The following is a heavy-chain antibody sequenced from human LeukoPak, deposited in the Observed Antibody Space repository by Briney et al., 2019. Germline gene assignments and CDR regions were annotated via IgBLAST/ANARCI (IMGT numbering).Heavy chain of an antibody. CDR3: ARDQYSYGYPRAFDI. D-gene: IGHD5-18*01. J-gene: IGHJ3*02. CDR2: IYTSGST. Sequence: PSETLSLTCTVSGGSISSYYWSWIRQPAGKGLEWIGRIYTSGSTNYNPSLKSRVTMSVDTSKNQFSLKLSSVTAADTAVYYCARDQYSYGYPRAFDIWGQGTMVTVSS. CDR1: GGSISSYY. V-gene: IGHV4-4*07.